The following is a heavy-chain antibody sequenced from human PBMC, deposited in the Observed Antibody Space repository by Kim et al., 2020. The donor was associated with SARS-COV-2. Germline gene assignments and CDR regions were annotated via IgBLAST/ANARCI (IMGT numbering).Heavy chain of an antibody. CDR3: ATPGIPIAGTLYYCDY. V-gene: IGHV1-24*01. Sequence: ASVKVSCKVSEYTLTEISIHWVRQAPGKGLEWMGGSDPEDDETIYAQKFQGRVTMTEDPSTNTAYMELSSLRSEDTAMYYCATPGIPIAGTLYYCDYWGQRTLFTVSS. J-gene: IGHJ4*02. CDR1: EYTLTEIS. CDR2: SDPEDDET. D-gene: IGHD6-13*01.